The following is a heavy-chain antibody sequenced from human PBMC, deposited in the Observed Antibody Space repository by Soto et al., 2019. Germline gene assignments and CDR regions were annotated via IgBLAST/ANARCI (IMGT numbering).Heavy chain of an antibody. D-gene: IGHD1-26*01. CDR1: GFTFSSYA. J-gene: IGHJ4*02. CDR2: ISGSGGST. Sequence: GGSLRLSCAASGFTFSSYAMSWVRQAPGKGLEWVSAISGSGGSTYYADSVKGRFTISRDNSKNTLYLQMNSLRAEDTAVYYCASIAPSLTFYSGSYSGPLDYWGQGTLVTVSS. CDR3: ASIAPSLTFYSGSYSGPLDY. V-gene: IGHV3-23*01.